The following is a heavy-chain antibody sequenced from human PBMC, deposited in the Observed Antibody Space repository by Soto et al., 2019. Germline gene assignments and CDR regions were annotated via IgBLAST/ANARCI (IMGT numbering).Heavy chain of an antibody. CDR1: GFTFSSYA. Sequence: EGSLRLSCAASGFTFSSYAMHWVRQAPGKGLEWVAVISYDGSNKYYADSVKGRFTISRDNSKNTLYLQMNSLRAEDTAVYYCARSHDYDDYWGQGTLVTVSS. CDR2: ISYDGSNK. V-gene: IGHV3-30-3*01. CDR3: ARSHDYDDY. J-gene: IGHJ4*02.